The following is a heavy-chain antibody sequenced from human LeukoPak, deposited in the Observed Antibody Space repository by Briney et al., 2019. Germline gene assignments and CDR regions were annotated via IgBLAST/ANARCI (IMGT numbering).Heavy chain of an antibody. Sequence: GRSLRLSCAASGFTFSSYAMHWVRQAPGKGLEWVPYISSSSSTIYYADSVKGRFTISRDNAKNSLYLQMNSLRVEDTAFYYCAKDNRRHYTSGPNPDSLHWGQGALVTVSS. J-gene: IGHJ4*02. CDR3: AKDNRRHYTSGPNPDSLH. V-gene: IGHV3-48*04. CDR1: GFTFSSYA. D-gene: IGHD6-19*01. CDR2: ISSSSSTI.